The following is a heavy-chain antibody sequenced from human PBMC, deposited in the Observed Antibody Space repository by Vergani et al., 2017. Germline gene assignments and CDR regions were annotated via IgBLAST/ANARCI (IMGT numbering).Heavy chain of an antibody. D-gene: IGHD1-1*01. V-gene: IGHV5-51*01. J-gene: IGHJ5*02. Sequence: EVGLFQSGPEMRKPGESLKISCKGSEYSFGNYWIGWVRQMPGKGLEWMGIIYPADSDTRYSPSFQGQVTIAAGKSSSTAFLQWDSLKASDTALYYCARHTTYTDAWGQGTLVTVSS. CDR1: EYSFGNYW. CDR2: IYPADSDT. CDR3: ARHTTYTDA.